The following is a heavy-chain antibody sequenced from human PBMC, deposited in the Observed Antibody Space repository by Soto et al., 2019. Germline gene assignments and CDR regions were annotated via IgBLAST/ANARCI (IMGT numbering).Heavy chain of an antibody. J-gene: IGHJ6*02. D-gene: IGHD2-2*01. Sequence: SEILSLTCTVSGGSISSGDYYWSWIRQPPGKGLEWIGYIYYSGSTYYNPSLKSRVTISVDTSISTAYMELSSLRSEDTAVYYCARDWGGDCISTSCYAEIYYYYYGMDVWGQGTTVTV. V-gene: IGHV4-30-4*02. CDR3: ARDWGGDCISTSCYAEIYYYYYGMDV. CDR1: GGSISSGDYY. CDR2: IYYSGST.